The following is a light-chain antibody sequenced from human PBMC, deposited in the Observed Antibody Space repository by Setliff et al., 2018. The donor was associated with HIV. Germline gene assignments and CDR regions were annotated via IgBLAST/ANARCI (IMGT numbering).Light chain of an antibody. CDR3: CSYAGYTTVV. CDR1: SNDVAGDNY. Sequence: QSVLTQPASVSGSPGQSITISCTGTSNDVAGDNYVSWYQHHPGKAPKLILFEVNTRPSGVSNRFSGSKAGNTSSLTISWLQTEDEADYYCCSYAGYTTVVFGGGTK. J-gene: IGLJ2*01. V-gene: IGLV2-23*02. CDR2: EVN.